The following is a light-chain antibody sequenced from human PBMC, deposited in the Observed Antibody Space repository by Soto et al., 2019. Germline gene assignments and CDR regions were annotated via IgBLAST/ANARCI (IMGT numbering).Light chain of an antibody. Sequence: EIVLTQSPATLSLSPGERGTLSCVAGQSVNNYLAWYQQRPGQAPRLLISDASNRATGIPARFSGSGSETDFTLTISSLEPEDSAVYYCQQRSNWPSLTFGGGTKVDIK. CDR3: QQRSNWPSLT. J-gene: IGKJ4*01. CDR2: DAS. V-gene: IGKV3-11*01. CDR1: QSVNNY.